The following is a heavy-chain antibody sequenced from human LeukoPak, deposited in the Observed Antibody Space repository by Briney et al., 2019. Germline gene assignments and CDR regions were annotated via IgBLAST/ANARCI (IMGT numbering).Heavy chain of an antibody. V-gene: IGHV4-4*07. CDR1: GGSVGSFSIYY. CDR3: AMYNYDTSGFDY. CDR2: IYTGGST. Sequence: SETLSLTCSVSGGSVGSFSIYYWSWVRQPAGKGLEWIGRIYTGGSTSTSYNPSLTSRVSISVDKSKNHFSLTLRSVTAADTAVYYCAMYNYDTSGFDYWGQGTRVTVSS. J-gene: IGHJ4*02. D-gene: IGHD3-22*01.